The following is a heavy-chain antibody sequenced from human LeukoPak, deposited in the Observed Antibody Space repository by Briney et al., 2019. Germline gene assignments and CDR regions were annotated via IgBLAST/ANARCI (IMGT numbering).Heavy chain of an antibody. CDR3: ARASYSSSSGRYYFDY. Sequence: SETLSLTCAVSGGSISSSNWWSWVRQPPGKGLEWIGEIYHSGSTNYNPSLKSRVTISVDTSKNQFSLKLSSVTAADTAVYYCARASYSSSSGRYYFDYWGQGTPVTVSS. V-gene: IGHV4-4*02. D-gene: IGHD6-6*01. CDR1: GGSISSSNW. J-gene: IGHJ4*02. CDR2: IYHSGST.